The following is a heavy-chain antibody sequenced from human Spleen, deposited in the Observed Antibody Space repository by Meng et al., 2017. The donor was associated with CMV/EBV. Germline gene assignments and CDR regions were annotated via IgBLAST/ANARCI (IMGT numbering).Heavy chain of an antibody. Sequence: SETLSLTCTVSGGSINSGDYYWSWLRQTPVKGLEWIAYIYYSGSTSYNPSLKGRVTISVDTSKNQFSLKVSSVTAADTAVYYCARTTHYDFWSGYHNWFDPWGQGTLVTVSS. CDR1: GGSINSGDYY. J-gene: IGHJ5*02. CDR3: ARTTHYDFWSGYHNWFDP. V-gene: IGHV4-30-4*08. CDR2: IYYSGST. D-gene: IGHD3-3*01.